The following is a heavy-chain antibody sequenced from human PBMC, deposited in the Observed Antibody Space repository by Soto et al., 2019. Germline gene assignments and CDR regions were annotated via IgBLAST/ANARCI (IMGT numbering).Heavy chain of an antibody. J-gene: IGHJ4*02. CDR2: IQGGGSI. Sequence: EVLLDESGGGFVQPGGSLRLSCAASGFTVSNNYMTWVRQAPGKGLEWVSVIQGGGSISYADSVMDRFTISRDSSKNTVFLEMNSLRPEDTAVYFCARGEGSGSNALGDWGQGTLVTVSS. V-gene: IGHV3-66*01. CDR1: GFTVSNNY. D-gene: IGHD3-10*01. CDR3: ARGEGSGSNALGD.